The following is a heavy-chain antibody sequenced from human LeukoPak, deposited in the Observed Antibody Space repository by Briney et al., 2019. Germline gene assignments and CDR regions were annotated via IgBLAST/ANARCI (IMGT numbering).Heavy chain of an antibody. Sequence: PSETLSLTCSVSGDSISSCGHYWSWIRQHPVMGLEWIGHIHSSGVTYYNPSLKSRTTISVDTSKNQFSLRMSSVTAADMALYYCARLSVAAVGRLNYFDPWGQGTLVTVSS. CDR1: GDSISSCGHY. V-gene: IGHV4-31*03. CDR3: ARLSVAAVGRLNYFDP. CDR2: IHSSGVT. J-gene: IGHJ5*02. D-gene: IGHD6-13*01.